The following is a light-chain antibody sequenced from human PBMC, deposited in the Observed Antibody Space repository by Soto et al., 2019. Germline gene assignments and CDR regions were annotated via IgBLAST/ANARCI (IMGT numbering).Light chain of an antibody. CDR2: EVN. Sequence: QSVLTQPPSASGSPGQSVTISCTGTSSDVGGYNYVSWYQQHPGKAPKLMIYEVNKPPSGVPDRFSGSKSGNTASLTVSGLHAEDEADYYCSSYAGSNNFVVFGGGTKLTVL. V-gene: IGLV2-8*01. J-gene: IGLJ2*01. CDR1: SSDVGGYNY. CDR3: SSYAGSNNFVV.